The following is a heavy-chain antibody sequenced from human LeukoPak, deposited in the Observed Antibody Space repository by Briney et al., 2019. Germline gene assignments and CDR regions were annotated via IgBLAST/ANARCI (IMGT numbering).Heavy chain of an antibody. J-gene: IGHJ6*02. CDR2: ISWDGGST. D-gene: IGHD5-24*01. V-gene: IGHV3-43*01. CDR3: AKDRWRDVVGMDV. Sequence: SLISWDGGSTYYADSVKGRFTISRDNSKNSLYLQMNSLRTEDTALYYCAKDRWRDVVGMDVWGQGTTVTVSS.